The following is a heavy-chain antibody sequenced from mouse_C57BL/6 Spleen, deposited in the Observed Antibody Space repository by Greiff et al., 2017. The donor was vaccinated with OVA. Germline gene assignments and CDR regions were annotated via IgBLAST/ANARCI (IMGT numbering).Heavy chain of an antibody. J-gene: IGHJ2*01. CDR2: IYPGDGDT. Sequence: VQLQQSGPELVKPGASVKISCKASGYAFSSSWMNWVKQRPGKGLEWIGRIYPGDGDTNYNGKFKGKATLTADKSSSTAYMQLSSLTSEDSAVYFCATTERDYWGQGTTLTVSS. CDR3: ATTERDY. CDR1: GYAFSSSW. D-gene: IGHD1-1*01. V-gene: IGHV1-82*01.